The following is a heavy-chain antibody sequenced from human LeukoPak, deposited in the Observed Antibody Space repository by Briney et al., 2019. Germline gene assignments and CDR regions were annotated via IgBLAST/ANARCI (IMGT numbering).Heavy chain of an antibody. V-gene: IGHV3-30*02. CDR3: AKEGEITIIGVVSGESIDV. Sequence: GGSPRLSCAASGFLFSSFGMPWVRQAPGKGLEGVAFIRYDGSTQYYADSVKGRFTISRDNSKTTLYLQLNSLRAEDTAVYYCAKEGEITIIGVVSGESIDVWGKGTTVTVSS. CDR2: IRYDGSTQ. J-gene: IGHJ6*04. CDR1: GFLFSSFG. D-gene: IGHD3-3*01.